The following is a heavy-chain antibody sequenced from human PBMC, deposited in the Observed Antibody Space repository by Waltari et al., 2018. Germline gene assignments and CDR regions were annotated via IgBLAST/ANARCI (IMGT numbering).Heavy chain of an antibody. Sequence: QVQLQESGPGLVKPSETLSLTCTVSGGSISGYYWSWIRQPAGKGLEWIGRIYTRGGTNYNPSLKSRITMSVDTSKNQFSLELNSVTAADTAVYFCARGRGTYFDYWGQGILVTVSS. V-gene: IGHV4-4*07. J-gene: IGHJ4*02. CDR2: IYTRGGT. CDR1: GGSISGYY. CDR3: ARGRGTYFDY. D-gene: IGHD3-16*01.